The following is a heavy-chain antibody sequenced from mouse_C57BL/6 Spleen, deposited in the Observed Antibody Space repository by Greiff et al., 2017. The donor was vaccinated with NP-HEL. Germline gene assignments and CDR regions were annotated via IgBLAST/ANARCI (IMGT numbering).Heavy chain of an antibody. CDR2: IWSDGST. CDR1: GFSLTSYG. CDR3: ARHPDYGNNAMDY. J-gene: IGHJ4*01. Sequence: VQLVESGPGLVAPSQSLSITCTVSGFSLTSYGVHWVRQPPGKGLEWLGVIWSDGSTTYNSALKSRLSISKDNSKSQVFLKMNSLQTDDTAMYYCARHPDYGNNAMDYWGQGTSVTVSS. D-gene: IGHD2-1*01. V-gene: IGHV2-6-1*01.